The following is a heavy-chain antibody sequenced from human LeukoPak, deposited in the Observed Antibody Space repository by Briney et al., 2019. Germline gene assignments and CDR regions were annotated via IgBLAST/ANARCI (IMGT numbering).Heavy chain of an antibody. D-gene: IGHD3-22*01. Sequence: ASVKVSCKASGYTFTSYYMHWVRQAPGQGLEWVGIINPSGDPTTYAQKFQGRVTMTRDTSISTAYMELSRLRSDDTAVYYCARDPDSSGYYGDWGQGTLVTVSS. CDR1: GYTFTSYY. V-gene: IGHV1-46*01. J-gene: IGHJ4*02. CDR3: ARDPDSSGYYGD. CDR2: INPSGDPT.